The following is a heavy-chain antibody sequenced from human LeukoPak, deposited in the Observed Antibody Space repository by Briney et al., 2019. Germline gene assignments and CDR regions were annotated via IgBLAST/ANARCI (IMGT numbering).Heavy chain of an antibody. J-gene: IGHJ2*01. CDR2: TYYRSQWYN. D-gene: IGHD3-3*01. CDR3: VRSQSVGYSYFDL. Sequence: SQTLSLTCVISGDSVSSNSAAWNWIRQSPSRGLEWLGRTYYRSQWYNDYAVSVKSRITVNPDTSKNQFSLQLNSVTPEDTAVYYCVRSQSVGYSYFDLWGRGTLVTVSS. V-gene: IGHV6-1*01. CDR1: GDSVSSNSAA.